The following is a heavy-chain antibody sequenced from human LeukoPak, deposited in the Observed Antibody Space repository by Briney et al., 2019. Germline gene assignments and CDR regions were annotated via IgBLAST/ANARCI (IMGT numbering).Heavy chain of an antibody. V-gene: IGHV4-59*08. CDR1: GGSISSYY. D-gene: IGHD6-13*01. CDR2: IYYSGST. CDR3: ARGGSSWYGYYYGVDV. J-gene: IGHJ6*02. Sequence: PSETLSLTCTVSGGSISSYYWSWIRQPPGKGLEWIGYIYYSGSTNYNPSLKSRVTISVDTSKNQFSLKLSSVTAADTAVYYCARGGSSWYGYYYGVDVWGQGTTVTVSS.